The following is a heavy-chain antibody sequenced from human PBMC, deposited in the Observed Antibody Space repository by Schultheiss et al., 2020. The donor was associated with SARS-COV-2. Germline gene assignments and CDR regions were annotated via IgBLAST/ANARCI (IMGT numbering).Heavy chain of an antibody. CDR1: GYTFTSYA. J-gene: IGHJ3*01. CDR3: ARYCSSTRCYYAFDL. CDR2: INAGNGNT. Sequence: ASVKVSCKASGYTFTSYAMHWVRQAPGQRLEWMGWINAGNGNTKYSQKFQGRVTMTRDTSISTAYMELSRLRSDDTAVYYCARYCSSTRCYYAFDLWGHGTMVTVSS. V-gene: IGHV1-3*01. D-gene: IGHD2-2*01.